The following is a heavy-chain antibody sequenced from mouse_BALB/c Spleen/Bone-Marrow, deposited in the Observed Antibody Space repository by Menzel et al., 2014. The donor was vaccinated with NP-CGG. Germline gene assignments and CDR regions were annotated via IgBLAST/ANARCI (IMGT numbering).Heavy chain of an antibody. D-gene: IGHD1-1*02. CDR1: GFSLTSYG. CDR2: IWAGGST. CDR3: ARDESGSCGDY. V-gene: IGHV2-9*02. J-gene: IGHJ4*01. Sequence: VKLVDSGPGLVSPSQRLSITCTVSGFSLTSYGVHWVRQPPGKGLEWLGVIWAGGSTDYNSALMSRLSISKDNSKSXVFLKMNSLQTDDTAMYYCARDESGSCGDYWGQGTSVTVSS.